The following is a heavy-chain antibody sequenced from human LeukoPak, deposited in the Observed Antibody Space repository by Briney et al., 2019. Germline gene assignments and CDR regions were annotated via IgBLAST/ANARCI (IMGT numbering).Heavy chain of an antibody. CDR1: GFTFSSYA. CDR2: ISGSGGST. J-gene: IGHJ4*02. CDR3: AKSKYSSSWFGEYYFDY. Sequence: GGSLRLSCAASGFTFSSYAMSWVRQAPGKGLEWVSAISGSGGSTYYADSEKGRFTISRDNSKNTLYLQMNSLRAEDTAVYYCAKSKYSSSWFGEYYFDYWGQGTLVTVSS. D-gene: IGHD6-13*01. V-gene: IGHV3-23*01.